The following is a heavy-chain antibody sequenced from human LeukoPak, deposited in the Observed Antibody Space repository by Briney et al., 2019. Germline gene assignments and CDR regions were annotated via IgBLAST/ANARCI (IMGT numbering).Heavy chain of an antibody. CDR2: INHSGST. CDR1: GGSFSGYY. J-gene: IGHJ4*02. CDR3: ARERYCSGGSCYSYLDY. Sequence: SETLSLTCAVYGGSFSGYYWSWIRQPPGKGLEWIGEINHSGSTNYNPSLKSRVTISVDTSKNQFSLKLSSVTAADTAVYYCARERYCSGGSCYSYLDYWGQGTLVTVSS. V-gene: IGHV4-34*01. D-gene: IGHD2-15*01.